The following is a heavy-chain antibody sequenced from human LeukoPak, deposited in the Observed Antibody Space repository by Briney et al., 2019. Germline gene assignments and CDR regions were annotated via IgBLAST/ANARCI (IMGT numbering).Heavy chain of an antibody. CDR1: GDDVSANKAS. D-gene: IGHD6-13*01. CDR2: TYYRSQRYN. Sequence: SQTLSLTSAIPGDDVSANKASSNSTRQSPWGCLEWLGRTYYRSQRYNDNAVSGKSRITITPDTSTNQFSLHLNSVSPDDTAVYYCVRLVGNSWLDYWGQGSLVTVSS. V-gene: IGHV6-1*01. J-gene: IGHJ4*02. CDR3: VRLVGNSWLDY.